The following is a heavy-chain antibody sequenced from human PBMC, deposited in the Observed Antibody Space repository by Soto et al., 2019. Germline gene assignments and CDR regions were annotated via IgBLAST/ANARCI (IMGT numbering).Heavy chain of an antibody. V-gene: IGHV1-2*04. CDR2: INPNSGGT. J-gene: IGHJ3*02. CDR3: ARAALGYCSGGSCYEVAFDI. Sequence: ASVKVSCQASGYTFTGYYMHWVRQAPGQGLEWMGWINPNSGGTNYAQKFQGWVTMTRDTSISTAYMELSRLRSDDTAVYYCARAALGYCSGGSCYEVAFDIWGQGTMVTVSS. D-gene: IGHD2-15*01. CDR1: GYTFTGYY.